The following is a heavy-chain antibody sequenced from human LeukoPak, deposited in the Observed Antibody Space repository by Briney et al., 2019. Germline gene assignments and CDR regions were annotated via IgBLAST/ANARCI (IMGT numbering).Heavy chain of an antibody. Sequence: GGSLRLSCAASGFTFSSYGMHWVRQAPGKGLEWVAFIRFDGNNKYYADSVKGRFTISRDNSKNTLYLQMNSLRAEDTAVYYCAREHLVVVVAANYYFDYWGQGTLVTVSS. J-gene: IGHJ4*02. V-gene: IGHV3-30*02. CDR1: GFTFSSYG. D-gene: IGHD2-15*01. CDR2: IRFDGNNK. CDR3: AREHLVVVVAANYYFDY.